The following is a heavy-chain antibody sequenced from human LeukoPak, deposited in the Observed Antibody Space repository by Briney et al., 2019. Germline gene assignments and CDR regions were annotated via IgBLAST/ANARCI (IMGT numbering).Heavy chain of an antibody. CDR3: ARQTGSGLFILP. CDR1: GGSFSRYY. V-gene: IGHV4-34*01. D-gene: IGHD3/OR15-3a*01. Sequence: SETLSLTCAVYGGSFSRYYWSWIRQPPGKGLEWIGEINHSGSNNYNPSLNSQVSISIDTSKNQFSLRLTSVTAADTAVYYCARQTGSGLFILPGGQGTLVTVSS. CDR2: INHSGSN. J-gene: IGHJ4*02.